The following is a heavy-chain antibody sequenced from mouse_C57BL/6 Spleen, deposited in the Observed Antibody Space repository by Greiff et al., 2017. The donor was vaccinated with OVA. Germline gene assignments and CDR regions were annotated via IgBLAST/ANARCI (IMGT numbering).Heavy chain of an antibody. Sequence: VQLKPSGPALVNPGASVKISCKSSVYTFTDSYMNWVPQRHGTSLEWIGDINPNNGGTSYNQKFKGKATLTVDKSSSTAYMELRSLTSEDSAVYYCARRGVYSNYVDYWGQGTTLTVSS. CDR2: INPNNGGT. CDR1: VYTFTDSY. J-gene: IGHJ2*01. D-gene: IGHD2-5*01. V-gene: IGHV1-26*01. CDR3: ARRGVYSNYVDY.